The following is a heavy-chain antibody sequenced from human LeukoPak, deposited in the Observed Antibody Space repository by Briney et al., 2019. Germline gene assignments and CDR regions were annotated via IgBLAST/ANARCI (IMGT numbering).Heavy chain of an antibody. J-gene: IGHJ6*03. V-gene: IGHV3-48*03. CDR1: GFTFSSYK. CDR2: ISSSGSTM. Sequence: PGGSLRLSCAASGFTFSSYKMNWVRQAPGKGLEWVSYISSSGSTMYYADSVKGRFTISRDNAKNSLYLQMNSLRAEDTAVYYCASPPYYYYYMDVWGKGTTVTVSS. CDR3: ASPPYYYYYMDV.